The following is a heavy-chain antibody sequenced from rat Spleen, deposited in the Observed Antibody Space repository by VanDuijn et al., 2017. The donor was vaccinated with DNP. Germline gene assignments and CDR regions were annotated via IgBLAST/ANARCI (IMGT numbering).Heavy chain of an antibody. CDR3: VRWDYGIYGFDY. D-gene: IGHD1-11*01. V-gene: IGHV5-22*01. Sequence: EVQLVESGGGLVQPGRSLKLSCAASGFTFSDYYMAWDRQAPTKGLEWVAYIHYDGGTTYYGDSVKGRFTISRDNAENTLYLQMYSLRSEDMATYYCVRWDYGIYGFDYWGQGVMVTVSS. CDR2: IHYDGGTT. CDR1: GFTFSDYY. J-gene: IGHJ2*01.